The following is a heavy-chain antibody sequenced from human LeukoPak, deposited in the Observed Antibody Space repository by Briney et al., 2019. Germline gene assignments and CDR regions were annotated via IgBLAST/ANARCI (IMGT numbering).Heavy chain of an antibody. D-gene: IGHD6-13*01. V-gene: IGHV3-21*01. CDR1: GFTFSSYS. Sequence: GGSLRLSCAASGFTFSSYSMNWVRQAPGKELEWVSSISSSSSYIYYADSVKGRFTISRDNAKNSLYLQMNSLRAEDTAVYYCARGRSSSWYGDYWGQGTLVTVSS. CDR3: ARGRSSSWYGDY. J-gene: IGHJ4*02. CDR2: ISSSSSYI.